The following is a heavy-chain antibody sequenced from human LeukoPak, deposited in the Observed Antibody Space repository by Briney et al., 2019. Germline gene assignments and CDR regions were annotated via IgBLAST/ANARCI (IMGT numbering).Heavy chain of an antibody. D-gene: IGHD7-27*01. J-gene: IGHJ4*02. Sequence: AGGSLRLSCAAPGFTFSSYGMHWVRQAPGKGLEWVAVIWFDGSNKYYADSVKGRFTISRDNSKNTLYLQMNSLRAEDTAVYYCARDRDWGCSYCSYWGQGTLVTVSS. CDR2: IWFDGSNK. CDR1: GFTFSSYG. V-gene: IGHV3-33*01. CDR3: ARDRDWGCSYCSY.